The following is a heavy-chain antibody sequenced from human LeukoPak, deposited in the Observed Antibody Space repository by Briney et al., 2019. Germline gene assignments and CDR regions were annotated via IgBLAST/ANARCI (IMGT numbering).Heavy chain of an antibody. Sequence: PGGSLRLSCEASGFTFSRYWMHWVRQAPGKGLEWISAISGSGGATYYADSVKGRFTISRDNSKTKLDLQMNSLRAEDTAVYYCAKGGSIAVADLFDFWGQGTLVTVSS. CDR3: AKGGSIAVADLFDF. D-gene: IGHD6-19*01. J-gene: IGHJ4*02. CDR1: GFTFSRYW. V-gene: IGHV3-23*01. CDR2: ISGSGGAT.